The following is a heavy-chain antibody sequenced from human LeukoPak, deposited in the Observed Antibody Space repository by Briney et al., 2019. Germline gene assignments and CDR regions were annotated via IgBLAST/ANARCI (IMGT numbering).Heavy chain of an antibody. CDR3: ARKAIAETSDAFDI. CDR1: GGSISSGSYY. Sequence: PSETLSLTCTVSGGSISSGSYYWSWIRQPAGKGLEWIGRIYTSGSTNYNPSLKSRVTISVDTSKNQFSLKLSSVTAADTAVYYCARKAIAETSDAFDIWGQGTMVTVSS. D-gene: IGHD2-2*02. V-gene: IGHV4-61*02. CDR2: IYTSGST. J-gene: IGHJ3*02.